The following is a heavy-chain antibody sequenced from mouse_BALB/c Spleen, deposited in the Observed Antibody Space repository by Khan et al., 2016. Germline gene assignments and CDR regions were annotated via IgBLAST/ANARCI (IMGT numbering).Heavy chain of an antibody. J-gene: IGHJ2*01. CDR3: TREGYYPY. CDR1: GFNIKDTY. D-gene: IGHD2-3*01. V-gene: IGHV14-3*02. Sequence: VQLQQPGAELVKPGASVKLSCTASGFNIKDTYMHWVKQRPEQGLEWIGRIDPANVTTKYDPKFQGKATITADTSSNTAYLQLSSLTSEDTAVYYCTREGYYPYWGQGTTLTVSS. CDR2: IDPANVTT.